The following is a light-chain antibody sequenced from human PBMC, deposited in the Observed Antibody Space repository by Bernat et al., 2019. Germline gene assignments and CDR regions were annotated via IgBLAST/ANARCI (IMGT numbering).Light chain of an antibody. CDR2: GAS. Sequence: EIMMTQSPATLSASPGERATLSCRASQSVSGDLAWYQQRAGQPPRLLIYGASTRATGIPDRFIGSGSGTEFTLTIASLQSEDFAVYYCQHSYSWPWTLGQGTKVEIK. V-gene: IGKV3-15*01. J-gene: IGKJ1*01. CDR1: QSVSGD. CDR3: QHSYSWPWT.